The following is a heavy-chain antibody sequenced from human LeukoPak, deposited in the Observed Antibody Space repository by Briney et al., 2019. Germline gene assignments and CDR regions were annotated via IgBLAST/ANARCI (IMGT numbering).Heavy chain of an antibody. D-gene: IGHD5-24*01. V-gene: IGHV3-7*04. J-gene: IGHJ4*02. CDR1: GFSFGKYW. CDR2: IKQDGSKK. CDR3: TRVGYIDGGIDY. Sequence: PGGSLRLSCVASGFSFGKYWMSWVRQAPGKGLEWVANIKQDGSKKSYVDSVKGRFTISRDNAKNSLYLQMNSLRAEDTAIYYCTRVGYIDGGIDYWGQGTLVTVSS.